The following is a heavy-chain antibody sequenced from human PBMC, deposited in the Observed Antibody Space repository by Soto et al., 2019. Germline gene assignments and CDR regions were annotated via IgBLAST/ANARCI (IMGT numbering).Heavy chain of an antibody. V-gene: IGHV3-64D*06. J-gene: IGHJ4*02. D-gene: IGHD1-26*01. CDR3: VRASGSLDY. CDR2: ISNNGETT. CDR1: GFTFSYYA. Sequence: LRLSCSGSGFTFSYYAMHWVRQAPGKGLEYVSAISNNGETTYYADSVKGRFTISRDISKNTLYLQMSSLRAEDTAVYYCVRASGSLDYWGQGTLVTVSS.